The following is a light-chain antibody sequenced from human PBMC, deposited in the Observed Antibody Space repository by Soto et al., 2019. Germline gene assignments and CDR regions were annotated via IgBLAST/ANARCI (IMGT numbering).Light chain of an antibody. J-gene: IGLJ3*02. CDR1: NSNIGSYT. V-gene: IGLV1-44*01. Sequence: QSVLTQPPSASGTPGQRVTISCSGRNSNIGSYTVNWYLQLPGTAPKLLIYSDNQRPSVVPDRFSGSKSGTSASLAISGLQSEEEADYDCATWDDSLNAWVFGGGTKLTV. CDR3: ATWDDSLNAWV. CDR2: SDN.